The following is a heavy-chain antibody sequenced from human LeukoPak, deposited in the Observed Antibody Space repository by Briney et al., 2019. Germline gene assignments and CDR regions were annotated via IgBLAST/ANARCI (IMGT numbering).Heavy chain of an antibody. CDR3: ARDLEWSYGSGSYSVDP. CDR2: IIPIFGTA. D-gene: IGHD3-10*01. CDR1: GGTFSSYA. J-gene: IGHJ5*02. Sequence: SVKVSCKASGGTFSSYAISWVRQAPGQGLEWMGGIIPIFGTANYAQKFQGRVTITADESTSTAYMELSSLRSEDTAVYYCARDLEWSYGSGSYSVDPWGQGTLVTVSS. V-gene: IGHV1-69*13.